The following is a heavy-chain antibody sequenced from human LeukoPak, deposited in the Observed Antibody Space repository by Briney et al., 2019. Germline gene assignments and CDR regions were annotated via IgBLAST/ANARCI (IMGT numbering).Heavy chain of an antibody. CDR1: GFTFRTYA. D-gene: IGHD3-10*01. V-gene: IGHV3-64D*09. CDR2: ISSDGDST. Sequence: GSLRLSCSASGFTFRTYAMHWVRQAPGKGLEYVSAISSDGDSTYNADSVKCRFTSSRDNSKNTLYLQMSSLRTEDTAVYYCVRSSASSGPNCFDPWGQGTLVTVSS. J-gene: IGHJ5*02. CDR3: VRSSASSGPNCFDP.